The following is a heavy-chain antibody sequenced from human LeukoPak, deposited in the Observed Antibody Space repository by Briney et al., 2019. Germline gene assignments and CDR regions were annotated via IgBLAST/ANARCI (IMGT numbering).Heavy chain of an antibody. V-gene: IGHV3-23*01. Sequence: GGSLRLSCAASGFAFSSYAMNWVRQAPGKGLQWVSAISGSGGSTYYADSVKGRFTISRDNSKNTLYLQMNSLRAEDTAVYYCAKSQGGATTYYYGSGSYYGPTRWGQGTLVTVSS. D-gene: IGHD3-10*01. CDR2: ISGSGGST. CDR3: AKSQGGATTYYYGSGSYYGPTR. J-gene: IGHJ4*02. CDR1: GFAFSSYA.